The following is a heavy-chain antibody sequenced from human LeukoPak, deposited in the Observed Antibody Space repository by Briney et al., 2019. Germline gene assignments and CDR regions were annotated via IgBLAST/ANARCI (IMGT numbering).Heavy chain of an antibody. V-gene: IGHV4-34*01. CDR2: INHSGST. CDR3: ARGLPVSGFDP. J-gene: IGHJ5*02. Sequence: SETLSLTCAVYGGSFSGYYWSWIRQPPGKGLEWIGEINHSGSTNYNLSLKSRVTISVDTSKNQFSLKLSSVTAADTAVYYCARGLPVSGFDPWGQGTLVTVSS. CDR1: GGSFSGYY. D-gene: IGHD3-10*01.